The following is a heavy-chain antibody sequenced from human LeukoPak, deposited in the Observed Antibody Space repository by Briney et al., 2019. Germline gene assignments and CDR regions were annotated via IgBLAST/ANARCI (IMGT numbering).Heavy chain of an antibody. D-gene: IGHD3-22*01. CDR1: GFTLSSYA. J-gene: IGHJ4*02. CDR2: ISGSGGST. Sequence: PGGSLRLSCAASGFTLSSYAMSWVRQAPGKGLEWVSAISGSGGSTYYADSVKGRFTISRDNSKNTLYLQMNSLRAEDTAVYYCAKAKVSYDSSGSQQYYFDYWGQGTLVTVSS. CDR3: AKAKVSYDSSGSQQYYFDY. V-gene: IGHV3-23*01.